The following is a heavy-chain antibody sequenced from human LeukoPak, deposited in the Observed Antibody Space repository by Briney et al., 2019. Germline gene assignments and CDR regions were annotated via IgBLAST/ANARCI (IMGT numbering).Heavy chain of an antibody. V-gene: IGHV3-7*01. CDR2: IKQDGSEK. J-gene: IGHJ4*02. D-gene: IGHD4-17*01. CDR1: GGSISSSSYY. CDR3: ARDNRDDYGAMGY. Sequence: ETLSLTCTVSGGSISSSSYYWGWIRQAPGKGLEWVANIKQDGSEKYYVDSVKGRFTISRDNAKNSLYLQMNSLRAEDTAVYYCARDNRDDYGAMGYWGQGTLVTVSS.